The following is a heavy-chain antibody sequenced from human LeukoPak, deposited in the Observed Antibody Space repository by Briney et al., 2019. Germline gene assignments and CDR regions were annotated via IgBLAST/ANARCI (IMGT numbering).Heavy chain of an antibody. CDR3: RSSSWYQTIDY. CDR2: IYHGGST. Sequence: SETLSLTCTVSGYSISSGYFWGWIRQPPGKGLEWIGRIYHGGSTYYNPSLESRVTMSEDTSKNQFSLKLSSVTAADTAVYYCRSSSWYQTIDYWGQGTLVTVSS. D-gene: IGHD6-13*01. V-gene: IGHV4-38-2*02. J-gene: IGHJ4*02. CDR1: GYSISSGYF.